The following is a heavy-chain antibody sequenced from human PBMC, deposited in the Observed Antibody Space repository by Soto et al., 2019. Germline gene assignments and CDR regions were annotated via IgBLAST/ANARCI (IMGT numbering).Heavy chain of an antibody. CDR1: GGSVSSGSYY. Sequence: QVQLQESGPGLVKPSETLSLTCTVSGGSVSSGSYYWSWIRQPPGKGLEWIGYIYYSGSTNYNPSLKSRVTISVDTSKNQFSLKLSSVTAADTALYYCARSPYYYDSKRVWFDPWGQGTLVTVSS. CDR3: ARSPYYYDSKRVWFDP. V-gene: IGHV4-61*01. J-gene: IGHJ5*02. CDR2: IYYSGST. D-gene: IGHD3-22*01.